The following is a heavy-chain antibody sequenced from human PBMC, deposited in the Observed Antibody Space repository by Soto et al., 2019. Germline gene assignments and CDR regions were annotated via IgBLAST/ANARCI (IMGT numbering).Heavy chain of an antibody. V-gene: IGHV1-69*06. D-gene: IGHD3-10*01. CDR3: AREPGVGSYYGSGSYYRVSDAFDI. CDR2: IIPIFGTA. Sequence: ASVKVSCTASGGTFSSYAISWVRQAPGQGLEWMGGIIPIFGTANYAQKFQGRVTITADKSTSTAYMELSSLRSEDTAVYYCAREPGVGSYYGSGSYYRVSDAFDIWGQGTMVTVSS. CDR1: GGTFSSYA. J-gene: IGHJ3*02.